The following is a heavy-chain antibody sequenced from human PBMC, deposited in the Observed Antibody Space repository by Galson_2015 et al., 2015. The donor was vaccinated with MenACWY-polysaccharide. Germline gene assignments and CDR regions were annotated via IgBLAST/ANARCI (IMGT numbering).Heavy chain of an antibody. CDR3: ARDNGVAGADDH. Sequence: SLRLSCAASGFRFSTYSMTWVRQAPGKGLEWVSYITGSSNIIYYADSVKGRFTISRDNAKNSLFLQMNSLRDDDTAVYYCARDNGVAGADDHWGQGTLVTVSS. CDR1: GFRFSTYS. J-gene: IGHJ5*02. V-gene: IGHV3-48*02. CDR2: ITGSSNII. D-gene: IGHD6-13*01.